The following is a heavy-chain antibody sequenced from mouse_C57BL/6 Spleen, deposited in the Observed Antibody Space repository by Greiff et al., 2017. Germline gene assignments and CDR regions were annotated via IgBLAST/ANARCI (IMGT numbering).Heavy chain of an antibody. V-gene: IGHV1-61*01. J-gene: IGHJ1*03. CDR2: IYPSDSET. CDR1: GYTFTSYW. Sequence: QVQLKQPGAELVRPGSSVKLSCKASGYTFTSYWMDWVKQRPGQGLEWIGNIYPSDSETHYNQKFKDKATLTVDKSSSTAYMQLSSLTSEDSAVYYCARYYYGSQGYFDVWGTGTTVTVSS. D-gene: IGHD1-1*01. CDR3: ARYYYGSQGYFDV.